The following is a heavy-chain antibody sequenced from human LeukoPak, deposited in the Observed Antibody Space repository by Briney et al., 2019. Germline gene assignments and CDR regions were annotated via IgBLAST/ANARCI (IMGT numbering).Heavy chain of an antibody. CDR2: ITASGDST. CDR3: VRSTINNFDY. J-gene: IGHJ4*02. D-gene: IGHD1-1*01. V-gene: IGHV3-23*01. Sequence: GGSLRLSCAASGFTFSAYALSWVRQSPGKALEWVSSITASGDSTFYADSVKGRFAISRDQSKSRLSLQMDSLRAEDTATYYCVRSTINNFDYWGQGTLVTVSS. CDR1: GFTFSAYA.